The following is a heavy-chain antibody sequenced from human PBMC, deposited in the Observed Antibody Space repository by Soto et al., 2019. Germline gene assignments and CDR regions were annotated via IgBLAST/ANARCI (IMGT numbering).Heavy chain of an antibody. CDR2: IDHSGTT. J-gene: IGHJ3*02. V-gene: IGHV4-4*02. Sequence: QVQLQESGPGLVKPSGTLSLTCAVSGVSISIPNWWAWVRQAPGKGLEWIGEIDHSGTTNYNPSLNSRVTISLDRSKNQFSLRLSSVAAADTAVYFCARGKFYAVDSWGQGTMVTVSS. CDR3: ARGKFYAVDS. CDR1: GVSISIPNW.